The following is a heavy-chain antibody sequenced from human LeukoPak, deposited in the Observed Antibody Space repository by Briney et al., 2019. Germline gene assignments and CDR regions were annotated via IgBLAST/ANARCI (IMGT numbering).Heavy chain of an antibody. Sequence: ASVKVSCKASGYTFTSYYMHWVRQAPGQGLEWMGIINPGDGSTTYAQKFQGRVTMTRDTSTSTVYMELSSLRSEDTAVFYCARAGDTSGYCLGSRFDYWGQGTLVTVSS. J-gene: IGHJ4*02. CDR1: GYTFTSYY. D-gene: IGHD3-22*01. V-gene: IGHV1-46*01. CDR2: INPGDGST. CDR3: ARAGDTSGYCLGSRFDY.